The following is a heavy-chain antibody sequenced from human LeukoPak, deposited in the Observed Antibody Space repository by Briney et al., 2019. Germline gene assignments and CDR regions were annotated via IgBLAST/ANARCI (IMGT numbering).Heavy chain of an antibody. CDR1: GGSISSYY. CDR3: AGSGWDFAEYFQH. D-gene: IGHD6-19*01. V-gene: IGHV4-59*08. CDR2: IYYSGST. J-gene: IGHJ1*01. Sequence: SETLSLTCTVSGGSISSYYWSWIRQPPGKGLEWIGYIYYSGSTNYNPSLKSRVTISVDTSKNQFSLKLSSVTAADTAVYYCAGSGWDFAEYFQHWGQGTLVTVSS.